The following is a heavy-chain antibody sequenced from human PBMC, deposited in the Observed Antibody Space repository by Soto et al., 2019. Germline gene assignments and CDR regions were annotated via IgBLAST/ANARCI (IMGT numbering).Heavy chain of an antibody. J-gene: IGHJ3*02. Sequence: PSETLSLTCTVSGGSISSYYWSWIRQPPGKGLEWIGYIYYSGSTNYNPPLKSRVTISVDTSKNQFSLKLSSVTAADTAVYYCARDQDGAFDIWGQGTMVTVSS. CDR3: ARDQDGAFDI. CDR2: IYYSGST. CDR1: GGSISSYY. V-gene: IGHV4-59*01.